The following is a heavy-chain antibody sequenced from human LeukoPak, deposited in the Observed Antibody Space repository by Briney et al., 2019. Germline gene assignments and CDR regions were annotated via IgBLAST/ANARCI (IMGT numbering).Heavy chain of an antibody. CDR2: ICSSSRNI. D-gene: IGHD5-18*01. Sequence: PGGSLRLSCAASGLRFSTYNMTWVRQAPGKGLEWVSYICSSSRNIYYADSLKGRFIISRDNAKNSLYLQMNSLRAEDTAIYFFVCLLYGYSYVPCHQWVEGRLVTVS. CDR3: VCLLYGYSYVPCHQ. J-gene: IGHJ4*02. CDR1: GLRFSTYN. V-gene: IGHV3-48*04.